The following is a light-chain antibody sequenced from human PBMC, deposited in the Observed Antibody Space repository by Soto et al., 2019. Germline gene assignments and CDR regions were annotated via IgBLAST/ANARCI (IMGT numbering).Light chain of an antibody. V-gene: IGKV1-39*01. Sequence: DIQMTQSPSSLSASVGDRVTISCRASQTITTFLNWYQQKPGTAPRLLIYRASSVKSGVPPRFSGSGSGRDFTLTISSLRPEDTATYSCPQSYSSPPWTFGQGTKVEVK. CDR2: RAS. CDR3: PQSYSSPPWT. CDR1: QTITTF. J-gene: IGKJ1*01.